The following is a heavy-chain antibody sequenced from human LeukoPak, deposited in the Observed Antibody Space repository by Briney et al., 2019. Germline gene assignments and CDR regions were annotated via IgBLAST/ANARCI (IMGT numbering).Heavy chain of an antibody. CDR1: GGSISSYY. CDR2: IYYSGST. Sequence: SETLSLTCTVSGGSISSYYWSWIRQPPGKGLEWIGYIYYSGSTNYNPSLKSRVTISVDTSKNQFSLKLSSVTAADTAVYYCARVDDSLYYFDYWGQGTXVTVSS. J-gene: IGHJ4*02. V-gene: IGHV4-59*01. CDR3: ARVDDSLYYFDY. D-gene: IGHD1-1*01.